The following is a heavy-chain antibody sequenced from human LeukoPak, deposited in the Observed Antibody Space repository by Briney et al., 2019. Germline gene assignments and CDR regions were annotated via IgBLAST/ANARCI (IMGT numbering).Heavy chain of an antibody. J-gene: IGHJ4*02. CDR2: IKQDGSEK. CDR1: GFTFSSYW. D-gene: IGHD6-13*01. Sequence: SGGSLRLSCAASGFTFSSYWMTWVRQAPGKGLEWVAKIKQDGSEKYYVDSVKGRFTISRDNAKNSLCLQMYSLRAEDTAVYYCALSRTLDYWGQGTLVTVSS. V-gene: IGHV3-7*01. CDR3: ALSRTLDY.